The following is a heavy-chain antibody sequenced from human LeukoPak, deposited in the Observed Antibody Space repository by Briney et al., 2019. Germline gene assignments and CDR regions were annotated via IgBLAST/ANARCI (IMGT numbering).Heavy chain of an antibody. D-gene: IGHD3-3*01. CDR3: ASARYDFWSGSSYWFDP. Sequence: ASVKVSCKVSGYTLTELSMHWVRQAPGKGLEWMGGFDPENGETIYAQKFQGRVTMTEDTSTDTAYMELSSLRSEDTAVYYCASARYDFWSGSSYWFDPWGQGTLVTVSS. V-gene: IGHV1-24*01. J-gene: IGHJ5*02. CDR1: GYTLTELS. CDR2: FDPENGET.